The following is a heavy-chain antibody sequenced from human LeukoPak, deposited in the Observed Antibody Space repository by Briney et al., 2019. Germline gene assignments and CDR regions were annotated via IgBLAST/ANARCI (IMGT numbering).Heavy chain of an antibody. D-gene: IGHD6-13*01. CDR2: ISFDGNNR. CDR1: GFTFNNYA. V-gene: IGHV3-30-3*01. J-gene: IGHJ6*02. Sequence: GGSLRLSSAASGFTFNNYAMFWVRQAPGNGLEWVSVISFDGNNRYYAASVKGRFTISRDNSKNVYLHMSSLRVEDTAVYYCARAALGLTYSSSLYLGYHGLDVWGQGTTVIVSS. CDR3: ARAALGLTYSSSLYLGYHGLDV.